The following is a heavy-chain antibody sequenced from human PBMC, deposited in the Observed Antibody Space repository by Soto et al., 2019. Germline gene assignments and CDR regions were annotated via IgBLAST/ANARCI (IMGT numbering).Heavy chain of an antibody. CDR1: GYTFTSYG. CDR2: ISAYNGNT. Sequence: ASVKVSCKASGYTFTSYGISWVRQAPGQGLEWMGWISAYNGNTKSAQKLQGRVTMTTDTSTSTAYMELRSLRSEDTAVYYCARAPSWYNFDYWGQGTLVTVSS. D-gene: IGHD6-13*01. CDR3: ARAPSWYNFDY. J-gene: IGHJ4*02. V-gene: IGHV1-18*01.